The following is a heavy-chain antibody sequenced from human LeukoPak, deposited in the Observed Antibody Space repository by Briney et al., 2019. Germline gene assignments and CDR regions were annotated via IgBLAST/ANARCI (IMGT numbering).Heavy chain of an antibody. J-gene: IGHJ4*02. Sequence: GGSLRLSCAASGFTFSTYVMHWVRQAPGKGLEYVSAISSNGDNTYYADSVKGRLTISRDNSKNTLYLQMSSLRPDDTAVYFCVRGTGYWGQGTLVTVSS. CDR3: VRGTGY. CDR2: ISSNGDNT. V-gene: IGHV3-64D*06. CDR1: GFTFSTYV.